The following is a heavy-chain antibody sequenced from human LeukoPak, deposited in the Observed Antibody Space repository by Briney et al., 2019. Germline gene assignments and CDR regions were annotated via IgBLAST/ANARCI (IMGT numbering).Heavy chain of an antibody. V-gene: IGHV1-18*01. CDR3: ARDPGVVAGRGYYYGMGV. Sequence: GASVKVSCKASGYTFTSYGISWVRQAPGQGLEWMGWISAYNGNTNYAQKLQGRVTMTTDTSTSTAYMELRSLRSDDTAVYYSARDPGVVAGRGYYYGMGVWGQGTTVTVSS. J-gene: IGHJ6*02. CDR1: GYTFTSYG. D-gene: IGHD2-2*01. CDR2: ISAYNGNT.